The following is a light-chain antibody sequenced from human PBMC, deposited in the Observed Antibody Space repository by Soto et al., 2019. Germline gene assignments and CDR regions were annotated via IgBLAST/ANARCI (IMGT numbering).Light chain of an antibody. Sequence: QSVLTQSPSASGTPGQRVSISCSGSTSNIGTNTVSWYQHVPGTAPKLLIYSNDRRPSAVPGRFSGSKSGTSASLAISGLLSEDEADYYCATWDDSLNVVFGGGTKVTVL. V-gene: IGLV1-44*01. CDR1: TSNIGTNT. J-gene: IGLJ2*01. CDR2: SND. CDR3: ATWDDSLNVV.